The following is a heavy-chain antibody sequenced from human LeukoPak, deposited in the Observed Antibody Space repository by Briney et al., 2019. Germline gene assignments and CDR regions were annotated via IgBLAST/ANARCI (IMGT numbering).Heavy chain of an antibody. Sequence: ASVKVSCKASGYTFTSHGISWVRQAPGQGLEWMGWISTDNGNTNYAQKVQDRVTMTTDTSTNTAFMELRSLRSDDAAVYYCAREVSDGGNYWFDPWGQGTLVTVSS. CDR2: ISTDNGNT. D-gene: IGHD1-7*01. V-gene: IGHV1-18*01. CDR1: GYTFTSHG. CDR3: AREVSDGGNYWFDP. J-gene: IGHJ5*02.